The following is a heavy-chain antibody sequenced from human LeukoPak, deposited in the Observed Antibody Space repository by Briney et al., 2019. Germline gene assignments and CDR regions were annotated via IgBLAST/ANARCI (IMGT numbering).Heavy chain of an antibody. D-gene: IGHD2-21*02. CDR3: ARLTANHFDY. Sequence: GGSLRLSCAASGFTLSSYSMTWVRQAPGKGLEWVSVLSSGSSIFYADSVKGRFTISRDISKNTLYLQMNSLRAEDTAVYYCARLTANHFDYWGQGTLVTVSS. V-gene: IGHV3-23*01. CDR1: GFTLSSYS. CDR2: LSSGSSI. J-gene: IGHJ4*02.